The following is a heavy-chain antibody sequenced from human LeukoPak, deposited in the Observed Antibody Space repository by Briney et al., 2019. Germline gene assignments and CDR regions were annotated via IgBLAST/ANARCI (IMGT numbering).Heavy chain of an antibody. D-gene: IGHD3-10*01. J-gene: IGHJ6*03. Sequence: GGSLRLSCAASGLIVRSNYISWVRQAPGKGLEWVSAISGSGGSTYYADSVKGRFTISRDNSKNTLYLQMNILRAEDTAVYYCAKGEMVRGVIIGYYYYMDVWGKGTTVTVSS. CDR3: AKGEMVRGVIIGYYYYMDV. CDR2: ISGSGGST. CDR1: GLIVRSNY. V-gene: IGHV3-23*01.